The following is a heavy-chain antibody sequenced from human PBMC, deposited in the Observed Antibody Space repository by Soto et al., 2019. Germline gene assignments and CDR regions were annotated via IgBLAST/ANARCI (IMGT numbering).Heavy chain of an antibody. Sequence: EVQLLESGGGLVQPGGSLRLSCAASGFTFSSYAMSWVRQAPGKGLEWVSAISGSGGSTYYADSVKGQFTISRDKTKNTLYLQMNSLGAEDTAVYYCAKADTMVRGVIIPPIFDYWGQGTLVTVSS. CDR3: AKADTMVRGVIIPPIFDY. J-gene: IGHJ4*02. CDR2: ISGSGGST. D-gene: IGHD3-10*01. V-gene: IGHV3-23*01. CDR1: GFTFSSYA.